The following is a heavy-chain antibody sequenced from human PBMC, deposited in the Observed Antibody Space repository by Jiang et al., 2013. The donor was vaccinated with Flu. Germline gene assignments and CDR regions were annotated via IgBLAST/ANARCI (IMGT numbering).Heavy chain of an antibody. V-gene: IGHV6-1*01. J-gene: IGHJ3*02. CDR1: SVSSTSAS. CDR2: TYYRSQWYS. D-gene: IGHD6-13*01. CDR3: ARDSSRYSGPFDI. Sequence: SVSSTSASWSWIRQSPSRGLEWLGRTYYRSQWYSNYAVSVKSRIFIKADTSKNQFSMQLNSVTPEDTAVYYCARDSSRYSGPFDIWGQGTMVTVSS.